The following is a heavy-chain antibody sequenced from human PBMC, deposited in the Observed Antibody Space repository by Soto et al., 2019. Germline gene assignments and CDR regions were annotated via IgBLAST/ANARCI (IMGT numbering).Heavy chain of an antibody. CDR2: IITVFGTA. CDR3: ARNGAYSSIQFGMDV. D-gene: IGHD6-13*01. J-gene: IGHJ6*02. V-gene: IGHV1-69*01. Sequence: QVQLVQSGADVKKPGSSVKVSCKASGGTLTYNAFSWVRQAPGQGLEWMGGIITVFGTANHAQKFQGRVTITADESTNTAYMELSSLRSEDTAVYYCARNGAYSSIQFGMDVWGQGTTVTVSS. CDR1: GGTLTYNA.